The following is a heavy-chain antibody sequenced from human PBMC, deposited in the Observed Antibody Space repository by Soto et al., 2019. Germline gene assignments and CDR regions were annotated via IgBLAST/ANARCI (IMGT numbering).Heavy chain of an antibody. CDR1: GFIFRNAW. J-gene: IGHJ4*02. CDR2: IKSTSDGGTT. V-gene: IGHV3-15*01. CDR3: ATIYSSLDS. D-gene: IGHD2-21*01. Sequence: GGSLKLSCAASGFIFRNAWMTWVRQAPGKGLGWVGRIKSTSDGGTTDYAAPVRGRFTISRDDSKNTMYLHMSSLITEDTAVYYCATIYSSLDSWGQGTLVTVSS.